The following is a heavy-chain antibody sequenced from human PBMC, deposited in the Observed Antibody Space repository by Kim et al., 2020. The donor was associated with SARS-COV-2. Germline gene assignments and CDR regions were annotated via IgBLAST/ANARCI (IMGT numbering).Heavy chain of an antibody. J-gene: IGHJ2*01. CDR2: MSYDGSNK. CDR3: ASSRGYCSGGSCYGYFDL. Sequence: GGSLRLSCAASGFTFSSYAMHWVRQAPGKGLGWVAVMSYDGSNKYYADSVKGRFTISRDNSKNTLYLQMNSLRAEDTAVYYCASSRGYCSGGSCYGYFDLSGRGTLVTVSS. CDR1: GFTFSSYA. V-gene: IGHV3-30*04. D-gene: IGHD2-15*01.